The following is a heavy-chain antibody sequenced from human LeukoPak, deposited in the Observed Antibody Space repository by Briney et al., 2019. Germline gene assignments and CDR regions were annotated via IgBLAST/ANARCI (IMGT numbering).Heavy chain of an antibody. D-gene: IGHD2/OR15-2a*01. CDR3: ARGQFLIDY. CDR2: IKEDGGER. Sequence: VGSLRLSCVGSGFTVSSDWMSWVRQAPGKGLEWVANIKEDGGERYDVDPVKGRFTISRDNAKNSLYLQMNSLRAEDTAIYYCARGQFLIDYWGQGTLVTVSS. CDR1: GFTVSSDW. J-gene: IGHJ4*02. V-gene: IGHV3-7*04.